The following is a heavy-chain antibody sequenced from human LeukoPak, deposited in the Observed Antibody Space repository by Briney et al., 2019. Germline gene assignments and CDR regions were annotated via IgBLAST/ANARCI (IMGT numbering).Heavy chain of an antibody. CDR2: IYYSGST. J-gene: IGHJ3*02. CDR1: GGSISSSSYY. Sequence: PSETLSLTCTVSGGSISSSSYYWGWIRQPPGKGLEWIGSIYYSGSTYYNPSLKSRVTISVDTSKNQFSLKLSSVTAADTAVYYCARAFIAVARDAFDIWGQGTMVTVSS. D-gene: IGHD6-19*01. CDR3: ARAFIAVARDAFDI. V-gene: IGHV4-39*01.